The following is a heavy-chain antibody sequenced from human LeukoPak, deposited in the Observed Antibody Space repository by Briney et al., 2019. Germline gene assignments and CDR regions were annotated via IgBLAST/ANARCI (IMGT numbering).Heavy chain of an antibody. CDR1: GYTFTSYD. V-gene: IGHV1-2*02. D-gene: IGHD3-3*02. J-gene: IGHJ6*04. Sequence: ASVKVSCKASGYTFTSYDINWVRQATGQGLEWMGWMNPNSGGTNYAQKFQGRVTMTRDTSISTAYMELSRLRSDDTAVYYCARDISIWVLGDVWGKGTTVTVSS. CDR3: ARDISIWVLGDV. CDR2: MNPNSGGT.